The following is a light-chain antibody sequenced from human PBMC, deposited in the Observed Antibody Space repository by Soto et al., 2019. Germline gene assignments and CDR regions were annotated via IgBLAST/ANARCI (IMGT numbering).Light chain of an antibody. CDR1: SSDVGGYNY. J-gene: IGLJ1*01. CDR3: SSYPSSSTDNYV. V-gene: IGLV2-14*01. CDR2: EVS. Sequence: QSALTQPASVSGSPGQSITISCTGTSSDVGGYNYVSWYQQHPGKAPKLMIYEVSNRPSGVSNRFSGSKSGNTASLTISGLQAEDEADYYCSSYPSSSTDNYVFGTGTKVTVL.